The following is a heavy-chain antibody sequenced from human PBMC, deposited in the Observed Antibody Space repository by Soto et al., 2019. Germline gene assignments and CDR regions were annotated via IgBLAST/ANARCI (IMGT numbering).Heavy chain of an antibody. V-gene: IGHV1-69*12. D-gene: IGHD3-22*01. CDR3: ARVPGHYYDSSGYDYGMDV. J-gene: IGHJ6*02. CDR2: IIPIFGTA. CDR1: GGTFSSYA. Sequence: QVQLVQSGAEVKKPGSSVKVSCKASGGTFSSYAISWVRQAPGQGLEWMGGIIPIFGTANYAQKFQGRGPITAEESTSTAYMGLSSLRSEDTAVYYCARVPGHYYDSSGYDYGMDVWGQGTTVTVSS.